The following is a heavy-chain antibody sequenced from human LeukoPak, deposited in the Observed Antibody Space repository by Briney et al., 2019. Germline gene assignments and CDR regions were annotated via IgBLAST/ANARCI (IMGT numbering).Heavy chain of an antibody. CDR1: GFTFSNAR. Sequence: PGGSLRLSCAASGFTFSNARMSWVRQAPGKGLEWVGRIKTNSDGGTTDYAAPVKGRFTISRDDSKNTLDLQMNSLKTEDTAVYYCITGRAARRSLDIWGQGTMVTVSS. CDR3: ITGRAARRSLDI. J-gene: IGHJ3*02. CDR2: IKTNSDGGTT. D-gene: IGHD6-13*01. V-gene: IGHV3-15*01.